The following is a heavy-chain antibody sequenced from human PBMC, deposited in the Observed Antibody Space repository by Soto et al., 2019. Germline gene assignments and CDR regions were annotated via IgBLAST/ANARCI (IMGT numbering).Heavy chain of an antibody. Sequence: PGGSLRLSCAASGFTFSSYGMHWVRQAPGKGLEWVAVISYDGSNKYYADSVKGRFTISRDNSKNTLYLQMNSLRAEDTAEYYCANYGLAPPYYGMDVWGQGTTVTVSS. D-gene: IGHD3-10*01. CDR1: GFTFSSYG. CDR3: ANYGLAPPYYGMDV. J-gene: IGHJ6*02. V-gene: IGHV3-30*18. CDR2: ISYDGSNK.